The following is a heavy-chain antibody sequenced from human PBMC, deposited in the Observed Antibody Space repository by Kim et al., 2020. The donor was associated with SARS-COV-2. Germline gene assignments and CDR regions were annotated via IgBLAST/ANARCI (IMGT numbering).Heavy chain of an antibody. V-gene: IGHV1-8*01. CDR1: GYTFTSYD. CDR3: ARGVRTISNYDY. CDR2: MNPNIGNA. Sequence: ASVKVSCKASGYTFTSYDLNWVRQATGQGLEWMGWMNPNIGNAGYAQKFQGRVTMTMDPSITTAYMELSSLRSEDTAVYYCARGVRTISNYDYWGHGTLV. J-gene: IGHJ4*01. D-gene: IGHD3-9*01.